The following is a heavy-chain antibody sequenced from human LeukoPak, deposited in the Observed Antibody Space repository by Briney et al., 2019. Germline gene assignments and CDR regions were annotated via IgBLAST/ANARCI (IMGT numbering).Heavy chain of an antibody. V-gene: IGHV4-59*08. CDR1: VGSINSYY. J-gene: IGHJ4*02. CDR2: IDYSGSN. Sequence: SETLSLTCALSVGSINSYYGTWIRQPPGKGLEWSGYIDYSGSNNYNAYLKSRVTIAVDTSKNQFSLKLSSVTAADTAVYYCASFGRRDGYNPYYFDYWGQGSLVTVSS. CDR3: ASFGRRDGYNPYYFDY. D-gene: IGHD5-24*01.